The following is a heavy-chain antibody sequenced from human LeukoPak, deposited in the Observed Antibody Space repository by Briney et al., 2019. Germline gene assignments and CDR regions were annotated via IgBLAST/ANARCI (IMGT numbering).Heavy chain of an antibody. J-gene: IGHJ1*01. CDR2: IKSEDDGGTT. CDR3: TLSGAG. CDR1: GFAFVEYT. D-gene: IGHD3-10*01. V-gene: IGHV3-49*04. Sequence: PGGSLRLSCTTSGFAFVEYTIVGVRQAPGKGLEWVGFIKSEDDGGTTNYAASAKGRFSISRDDSKSIAYLQLNSLRTEHTAVYYCTLSGAGWGQSTLVTVSS.